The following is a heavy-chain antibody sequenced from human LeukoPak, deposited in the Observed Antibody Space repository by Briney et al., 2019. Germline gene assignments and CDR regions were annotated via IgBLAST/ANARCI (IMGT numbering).Heavy chain of an antibody. Sequence: GGSLRLSCAASGFTFSSYGMSWVRQAPGKGLQWVSVIIGSGSSTYYADSVKGRFTISRDNARNTLYLQMNSLKTEDTAVYYCTTDALQKGYYYYMDVWGKGTTVTISS. V-gene: IGHV3-23*01. CDR3: TTDALQKGYYYYMDV. CDR1: GFTFSSYG. J-gene: IGHJ6*03. CDR2: IIGSGSST.